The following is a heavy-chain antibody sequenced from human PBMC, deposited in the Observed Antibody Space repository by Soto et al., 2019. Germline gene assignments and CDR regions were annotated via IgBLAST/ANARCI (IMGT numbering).Heavy chain of an antibody. CDR1: GGTFSSYA. CDR3: ASYITMIVIVYYYYSMDV. V-gene: IGHV1-69*13. J-gene: IGHJ6*02. D-gene: IGHD3-22*01. CDR2: IIPIFGTA. Sequence: ASVKVSCKASGGTFSSYAISWVRQAPGQGLEWMGGIIPIFGTANYAQKFQGRVTITADESTSTAYMELSSLRSEDTAVYYCASYITMIVIVYYYYSMDVWGQGTTVTVSS.